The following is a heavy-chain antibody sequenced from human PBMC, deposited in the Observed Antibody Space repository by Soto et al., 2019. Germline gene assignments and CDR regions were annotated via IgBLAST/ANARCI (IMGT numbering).Heavy chain of an antibody. Sequence: QVQLVESGGGVVQPGRSLRLSCVASGFTFSIYGMHWVRQAPGKALEWVAVIWNDGSNKYYGDSVKGRFTISRDNSKNTLYLHMNSLRAADTAVYYCARAVGPFDYWGQGTLVTVSS. CDR1: GFTFSIYG. J-gene: IGHJ4*02. CDR2: IWNDGSNK. V-gene: IGHV3-33*01. CDR3: ARAVGPFDY. D-gene: IGHD3-16*01.